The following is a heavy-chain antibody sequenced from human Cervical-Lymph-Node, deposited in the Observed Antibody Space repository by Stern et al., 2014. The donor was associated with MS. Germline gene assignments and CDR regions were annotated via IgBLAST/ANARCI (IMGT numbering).Heavy chain of an antibody. CDR3: ARDSEILFAMDV. J-gene: IGHJ6*02. Sequence: QLVQSGAEVKKPGSSVMVSCKASGGTFSDNAFSWVRQAPGQGLEWMGGITPIFGSANYAQKFQGRVTITADESTTTAYLELTSLRSDDTAIYYCARDSEILFAMDVWGQGTTVTVSS. V-gene: IGHV1-69*01. CDR1: GGTFSDNA. CDR2: ITPIFGSA. D-gene: IGHD1-14*01.